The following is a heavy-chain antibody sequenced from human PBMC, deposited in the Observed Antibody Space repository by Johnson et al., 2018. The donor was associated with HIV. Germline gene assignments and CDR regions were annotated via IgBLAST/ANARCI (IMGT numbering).Heavy chain of an antibody. J-gene: IGHJ3*02. CDR1: GFTFNSHG. CDR3: ANPTGSDAFDI. D-gene: IGHD1-1*01. CDR2: ISYDESNK. Sequence: QVQLVESGGAVVQPGRSLRLSCAASGFTFNSHGMHWVRQAPGKGLEWVAFISYDESNKYYADSLKGRFTISRDNSKNTLYLQMNSLRAEDTAVYYCANPTGSDAFDIWGQGTMVTVSS. V-gene: IGHV3-30*18.